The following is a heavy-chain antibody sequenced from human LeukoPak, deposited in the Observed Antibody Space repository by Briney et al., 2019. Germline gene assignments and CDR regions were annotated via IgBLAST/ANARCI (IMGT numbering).Heavy chain of an antibody. CDR3: ARAMRSGYDY. CDR2: MKSDGSST. CDR1: GFTFSSYW. V-gene: IGHV3-74*01. J-gene: IGHJ4*02. D-gene: IGHD5-12*01. Sequence: PGGSLRLSCAASGFTFSSYWMHWVRQAPGKGLVWVSRMKSDGSSTTYADSVKGRFTISRDNAKNTLYLQMNSLRDEDTAVYYYARAMRSGYDYWGQGTLVTVSS.